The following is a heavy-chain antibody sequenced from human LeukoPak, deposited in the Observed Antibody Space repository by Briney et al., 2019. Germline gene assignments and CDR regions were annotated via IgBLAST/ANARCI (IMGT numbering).Heavy chain of an antibody. CDR1: GGSFSGYY. J-gene: IGHJ4*02. D-gene: IGHD3-10*01. V-gene: IGHV4-34*01. CDR2: INHSGST. CDR3: ARVVKSLRLPFYYFDY. Sequence: SETLSLTCAVYGGSFSGYYWSWIRQPPGKGLDRLGEINHSGSTNYNSSLNSRVTISVVTSKNQFSLKLSSVTAADPAVYYCARVVKSLRLPFYYFDYWGQGTLVTVSS.